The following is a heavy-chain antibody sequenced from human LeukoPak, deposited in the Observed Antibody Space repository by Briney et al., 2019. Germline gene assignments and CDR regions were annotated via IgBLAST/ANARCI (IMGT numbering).Heavy chain of an antibody. CDR2: IYTSGST. D-gene: IGHD6-19*01. CDR1: GGSISGGSYY. V-gene: IGHV4-61*02. Sequence: PSETLSLTCTVSGGSISGGSYYWSWIRQPAGKGLEWIGRIYTSGSTNYNPSLKSRVTISVDTSKNQFSLKLSSVTAADTAVYYCATEQGYSSGWYPEAFDIWGQGTMVTVSS. J-gene: IGHJ3*02. CDR3: ATEQGYSSGWYPEAFDI.